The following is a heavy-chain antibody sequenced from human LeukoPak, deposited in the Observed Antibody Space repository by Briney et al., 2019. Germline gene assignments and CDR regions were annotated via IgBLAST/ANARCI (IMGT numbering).Heavy chain of an antibody. Sequence: ASVTVSCKASGYTFTDYYMHWVRQAPGQGLEWMGRINANSGVTDYAQKFQGRVTMTRDASISTACMELSSLTSDDTAMYYCARDQIYYQLLLLSFDVWGQGTMLTVSS. V-gene: IGHV1-2*06. CDR3: ARDQIYYQLLLLSFDV. J-gene: IGHJ3*01. CDR1: GYTFTDYY. CDR2: INANSGVT. D-gene: IGHD2-2*01.